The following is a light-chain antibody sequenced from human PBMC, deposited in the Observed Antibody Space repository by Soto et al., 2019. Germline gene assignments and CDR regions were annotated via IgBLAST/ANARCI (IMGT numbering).Light chain of an antibody. Sequence: HAVVTQEASLTVSPGGPVTLTCGSSTGTVTSGHYPYWFQQKPGQAPRTLIYDTVKKHSWTPARFSGSLLGGKAALTLSGAQPEDEADYYCLLSYNGTYVFGPGTKVTVL. CDR3: LLSYNGTYV. CDR1: TGTVTSGHY. J-gene: IGLJ1*01. CDR2: DTV. V-gene: IGLV7-46*01.